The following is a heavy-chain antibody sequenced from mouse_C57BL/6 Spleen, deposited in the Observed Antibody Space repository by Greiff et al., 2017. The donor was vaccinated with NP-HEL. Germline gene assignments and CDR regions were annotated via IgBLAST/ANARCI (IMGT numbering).Heavy chain of an antibody. Sequence: EVQGVESGGGLVKPGGSLKLSCAASGFTFSDYGMHWVRQAPEKGLEWVAYISSGSSTIYYADTVKGRFTISRDNAKNTLFLQMTSLRSEDTAMYYGARGYYGSSHWYFDVWGTGTTVTVSS. CDR1: GFTFSDYG. CDR3: ARGYYGSSHWYFDV. V-gene: IGHV5-17*01. D-gene: IGHD1-1*01. CDR2: ISSGSSTI. J-gene: IGHJ1*03.